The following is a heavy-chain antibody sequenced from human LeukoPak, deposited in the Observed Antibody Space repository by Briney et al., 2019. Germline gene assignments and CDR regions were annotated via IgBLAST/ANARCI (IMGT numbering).Heavy chain of an antibody. CDR3: ARDFVWERRYYYGMDV. CDR1: GFTFSSYE. D-gene: IGHD1-26*01. Sequence: GGSLRLSCAASGFTFSSYEMNWVRQAPGKGLGWVSYISSSGSTIYYADSVKGRFTISRDNAKNSLYLQMNSLRAEDTAVYYCARDFVWERRYYYGMDVWGQGTTVTVSS. V-gene: IGHV3-48*03. J-gene: IGHJ6*02. CDR2: ISSSGSTI.